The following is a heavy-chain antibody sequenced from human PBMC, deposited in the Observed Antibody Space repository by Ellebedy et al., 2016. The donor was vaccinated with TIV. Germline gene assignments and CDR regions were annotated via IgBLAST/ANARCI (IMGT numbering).Heavy chain of an antibody. CDR1: GYTFTSYY. Sequence: ASVKVSXKASGYTFTSYYMHWVRQAPGQGLEWMGIINPSGGSTSYAQKFQGRVTMTRDTSTSTVYMELSSLRSDDTAVYYCARRPGGSGSYYDGAFDIWGQGTMVTVSS. CDR2: INPSGGST. V-gene: IGHV1-46*01. CDR3: ARRPGGSGSYYDGAFDI. J-gene: IGHJ3*02. D-gene: IGHD1-26*01.